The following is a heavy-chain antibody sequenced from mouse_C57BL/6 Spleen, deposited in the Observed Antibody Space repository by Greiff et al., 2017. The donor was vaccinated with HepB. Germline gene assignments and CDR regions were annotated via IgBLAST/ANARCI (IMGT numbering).Heavy chain of an antibody. CDR1: GFTFSDAW. D-gene: IGHD2-3*01. V-gene: IGHV6-6*01. CDR2: IRNKANNHAT. Sequence: EVQRVESGGGLVQPGGSMKLSCAASGFTFSDAWMDWVRQSPEKGLEWVAEIRNKANNHATYYAVSVKGRFTISRDDSKSSVYLQMNSLRAEDTGIYYCTRVYDGYYRAMDYWGQGTSVTVSS. CDR3: TRVYDGYYRAMDY. J-gene: IGHJ4*01.